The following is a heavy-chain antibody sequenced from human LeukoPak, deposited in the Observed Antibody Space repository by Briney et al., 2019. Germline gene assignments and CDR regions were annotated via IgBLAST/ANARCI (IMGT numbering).Heavy chain of an antibody. CDR2: INPSGGST. V-gene: IGHV1-46*01. CDR1: GYTFTSYY. Sequence: ASVKVTCKASGYTFTSYYMHWVRQAPGQGLEWMGIINPSGGSTSYAQKFQGRVTMTRDTSTSTVYMELSSLRSEDTAVYYCARESYDSSGSHAFDIWGQGTMVTVSS. CDR3: ARESYDSSGSHAFDI. J-gene: IGHJ3*02. D-gene: IGHD3-22*01.